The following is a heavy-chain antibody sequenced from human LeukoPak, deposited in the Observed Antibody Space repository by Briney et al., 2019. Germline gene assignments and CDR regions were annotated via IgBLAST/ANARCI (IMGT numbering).Heavy chain of an antibody. CDR2: IYYGGST. CDR3: ARNVWQWSIDY. Sequence: SETLSLTCTVSGGSISSYYWSWIRQPPGKGLEWIGYIYYGGSTNYNPSLKSRVTISVDTSKNQFSLKLSSVTAADTAVYYCARNVWQWSIDYWGQGTLVTVSS. CDR1: GGSISSYY. V-gene: IGHV4-59*01. D-gene: IGHD6-19*01. J-gene: IGHJ4*02.